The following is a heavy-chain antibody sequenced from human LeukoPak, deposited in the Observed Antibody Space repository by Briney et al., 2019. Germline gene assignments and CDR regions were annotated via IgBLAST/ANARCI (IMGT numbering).Heavy chain of an antibody. D-gene: IGHD3-22*01. J-gene: IGHJ3*02. CDR1: GFTFSSYS. CDR2: ISSSSSYV. CDR3: ARGITMIVVADDAFDI. V-gene: IGHV3-21*01. Sequence: GGSLRLSCAASGFTFSSYSMNWVRQAPGKGLEWVSSISSSSSYVHYADSVKGRFTISRDNAKNSLYLQMNSLRAEDTAVYYCARGITMIVVADDAFDIWGQGTMVTVSS.